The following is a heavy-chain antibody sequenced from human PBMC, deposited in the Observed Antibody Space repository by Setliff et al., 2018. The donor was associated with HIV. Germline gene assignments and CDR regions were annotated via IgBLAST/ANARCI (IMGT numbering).Heavy chain of an antibody. CDR2: IYYSGST. V-gene: IGHV4-30-4*01. J-gene: IGHJ4*02. D-gene: IGHD2-21*02. CDR3: ARGEFYCGTDCYWSSFDY. CDR1: GGSTTSGGYY. Sequence: SETLSLTCSVSGGSTTSGGYYWSWIRQHPGKGLEYIGYIYYSGSTYYNPSLRSRVTISVDTSKNHFSLRLSSVTAADTAVYYCARGEFYCGTDCYWSSFDYWGQGILVTVSS.